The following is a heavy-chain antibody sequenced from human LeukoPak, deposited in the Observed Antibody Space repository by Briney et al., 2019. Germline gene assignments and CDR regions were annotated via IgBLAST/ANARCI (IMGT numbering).Heavy chain of an antibody. V-gene: IGHV1-69*13. CDR1: GGTFSSYA. CDR2: IIPIFGTA. CDR3: ARDGYSGYILDY. J-gene: IGHJ4*02. D-gene: IGHD5-12*01. Sequence: ASVKLSCKASGGTFSSYAISWVRQAPGQGLEWMGGIIPIFGTANYAQKFQGRVTITADESTSTVYMELSSLRSEDTAVYYCARDGYSGYILDYWGQGTLVTVSS.